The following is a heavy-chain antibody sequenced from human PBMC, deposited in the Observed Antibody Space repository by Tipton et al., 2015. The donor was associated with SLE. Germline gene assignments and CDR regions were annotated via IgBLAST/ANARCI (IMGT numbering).Heavy chain of an antibody. Sequence: LSLTCAASGFTFSSYAMSWVRQAPGKGLEWVSAISGSGGSTYYADSVKGRFTISRVNSKNTLYLQMNSLRAEDTAGYYCAKYLLRWFGETVDYWGQGTLVTVSS. D-gene: IGHD3-10*01. CDR2: ISGSGGST. CDR1: GFTFSSYA. CDR3: AKYLLRWFGETVDY. V-gene: IGHV3-23*01. J-gene: IGHJ4*02.